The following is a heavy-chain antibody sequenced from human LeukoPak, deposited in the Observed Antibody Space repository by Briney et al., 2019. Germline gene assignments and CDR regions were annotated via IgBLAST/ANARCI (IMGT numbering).Heavy chain of an antibody. Sequence: SETLSLTSTVSGGSINSYYWSWIRQPAGKGLEWIGYIYYSGSTNYNPSLKSRVTISVDTSKNQFSLKLSSVTAADTAVYYCARGLIPGYYFDYWGQGTLVTASS. CDR3: ARGLIPGYYFDY. D-gene: IGHD1-14*01. CDR2: IYYSGST. J-gene: IGHJ4*02. CDR1: GGSINSYY. V-gene: IGHV4-59*01.